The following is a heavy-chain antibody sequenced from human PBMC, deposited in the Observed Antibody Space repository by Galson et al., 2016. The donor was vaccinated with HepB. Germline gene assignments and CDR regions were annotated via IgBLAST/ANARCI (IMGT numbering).Heavy chain of an antibody. D-gene: IGHD3-22*01. V-gene: IGHV1-69*06. Sequence: SVKVSCKASGGTFTSYAISWVRQAPGQGLEWMGGVIPMFNSASYAQKFQGRVTITADKSTRTAYMELSSLRSEDTAMYYCAGRYYYHNDDGPNDDFDIWGQGTMVTVSS. CDR1: GGTFTSYA. J-gene: IGHJ3*02. CDR2: VIPMFNSA. CDR3: AGRYYYHNDDGPNDDFDI.